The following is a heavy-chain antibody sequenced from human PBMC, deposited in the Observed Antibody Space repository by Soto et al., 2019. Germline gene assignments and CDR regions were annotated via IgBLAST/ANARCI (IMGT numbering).Heavy chain of an antibody. D-gene: IGHD2-15*01. Sequence: GESLKISCKGSGYSFTSYWIGWVRQMPGKGLEWMGIIYPGDSDTRYSPSFQGQVTITADKSTSTAYMELSSLRSEDTAVYYCAWLGSGQPYWGQGTQVTVSS. CDR3: AWLGSGQPY. CDR1: GYSFTSYW. V-gene: IGHV5-51*01. J-gene: IGHJ4*02. CDR2: IYPGDSDT.